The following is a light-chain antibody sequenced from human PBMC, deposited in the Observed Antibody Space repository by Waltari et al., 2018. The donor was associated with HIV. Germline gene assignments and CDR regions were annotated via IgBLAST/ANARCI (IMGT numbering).Light chain of an antibody. CDR2: GAG. CDR3: QQYTSSPT. V-gene: IGKV3-15*01. J-gene: IGKJ2*01. Sequence: EILMTQSPATLALSTGDRATPSCKARQRAATNIAWYQQRPGQPIRLLIYGAGTTPTGVSGRFSSSGSATDFPPTLHNLLADDSAVYFCQQYTSSPTFGQGTKVEV. CDR1: QRAATN.